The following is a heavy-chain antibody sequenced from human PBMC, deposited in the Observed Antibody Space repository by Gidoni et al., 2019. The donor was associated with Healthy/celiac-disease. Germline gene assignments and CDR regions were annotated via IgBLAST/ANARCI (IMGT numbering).Heavy chain of an antibody. Sequence: QLPLVRSGAHVTKPGAAVQLACTASGYTITSYGISWVRQAPGQGLEWMGWISAYNGNTNYAQKLQGRVTMTTDTSTSTAYMELRSLRSDDTAVYYCARTPENGATGDWGQGTLVTVSS. CDR3: ARTPENGATGD. J-gene: IGHJ4*02. V-gene: IGHV1-18*04. CDR1: GYTITSYG. D-gene: IGHD1-26*01. CDR2: ISAYNGNT.